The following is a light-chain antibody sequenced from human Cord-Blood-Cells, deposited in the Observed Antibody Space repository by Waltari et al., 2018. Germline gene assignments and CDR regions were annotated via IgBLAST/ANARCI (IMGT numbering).Light chain of an antibody. CDR1: SGHRSHI. CDR3: ETWDSNTHV. CDR2: LEGSGSY. J-gene: IGLJ2*01. V-gene: IGLV4-60*02. Sequence: QPVLTQSSSASASLGSSAKLTCLLSSGHRSHIFAWHPQQPGKAPRYLMKLEGSGSYNKGSGVPDRFSGSSSGADRYLTISNLQFEDEADYYCETWDSNTHVFGGGTKLTVL.